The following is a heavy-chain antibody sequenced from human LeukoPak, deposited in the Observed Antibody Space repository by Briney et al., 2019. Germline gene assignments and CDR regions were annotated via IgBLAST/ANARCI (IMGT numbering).Heavy chain of an antibody. Sequence: GGSLRLSCAASGFTFSTYNMNWVRQAPGKGLVWVSSISSTSTSIYYADSVKGRFTISRDNGKNSLYLQMDSLRAEDTAVYYCARLITGTHYFDSWGQGTLVTVSS. CDR2: ISSTSTSI. CDR1: GFTFSTYN. D-gene: IGHD1-20*01. CDR3: ARLITGTHYFDS. J-gene: IGHJ4*02. V-gene: IGHV3-21*01.